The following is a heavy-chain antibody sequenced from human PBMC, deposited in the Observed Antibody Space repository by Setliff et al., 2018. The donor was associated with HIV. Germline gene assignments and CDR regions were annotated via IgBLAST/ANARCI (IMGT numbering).Heavy chain of an antibody. CDR1: GGSINDQY. V-gene: IGHV4-59*11. CDR2: IDYSEST. D-gene: IGHD3-16*01. J-gene: IGHJ6*02. CDR3: ARHNVITYGGLLFDYYYYGLDV. Sequence: SETLSLTCTVPGGSINDQYFSWIRQPPGKGLEWIGSIDYSESTKYNPSLNSRGTISLDKPKNELSLKLTSVTAADTAVYYCARHNVITYGGLLFDYYYYGLDVWGHGSTVTVSS.